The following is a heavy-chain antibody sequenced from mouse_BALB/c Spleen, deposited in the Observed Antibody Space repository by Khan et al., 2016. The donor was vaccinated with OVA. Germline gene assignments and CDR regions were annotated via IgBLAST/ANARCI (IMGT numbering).Heavy chain of an antibody. V-gene: IGHV3-2*02. D-gene: IGHD1-1*01. Sequence: EVKLLESGPGLVKPSQSLSLTCTVTGYSIPSDYAWNWIRQFPGNKLEWMGYISYSGNTKYNPSLKSRISITRDTSKNQFFLQLNSVTIEDAATYYCARVYGGDFDYWGQGTTLTVSS. CDR2: ISYSGNT. J-gene: IGHJ2*01. CDR3: ARVYGGDFDY. CDR1: GYSIPSDYA.